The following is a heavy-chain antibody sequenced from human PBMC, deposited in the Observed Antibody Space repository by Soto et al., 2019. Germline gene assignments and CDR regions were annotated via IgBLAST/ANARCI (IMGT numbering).Heavy chain of an antibody. CDR1: GFTFSTYA. D-gene: IGHD2-2*02. V-gene: IGHV3-23*01. Sequence: EVQLLESGEGLVQPGGSLRLSCAASGFTFSTYAMSWVRQAPGKGLEWVSAISASGTSTYYADSVKGRFTISRDNSKNTLFLQMNSLRAEDTAVHYCARGLGYCSSTSCYIWFDYWGQGTLVTVSS. CDR3: ARGLGYCSSTSCYIWFDY. CDR2: ISASGTST. J-gene: IGHJ4*02.